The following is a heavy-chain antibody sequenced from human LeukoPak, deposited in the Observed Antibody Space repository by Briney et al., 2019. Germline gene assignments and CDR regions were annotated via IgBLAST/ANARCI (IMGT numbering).Heavy chain of an antibody. CDR2: IIPIFGTA. V-gene: IGHV1-69*05. J-gene: IGHJ4*02. D-gene: IGHD5-18*01. CDR1: GGTFSSYA. Sequence: GASVKVSCKASGGTFSSYAISWVRQAPGQGLEWMGRIIPIFGTANYAQKFQGRATITTDESTSTAYMELSSLRSEDTAVYYCARDRYSYGYFDYWGQGTLVTVSS. CDR3: ARDRYSYGYFDY.